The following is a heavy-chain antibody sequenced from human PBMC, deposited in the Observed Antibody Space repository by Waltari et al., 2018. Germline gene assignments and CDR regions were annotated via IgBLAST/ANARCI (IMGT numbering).Heavy chain of an antibody. CDR1: GYTFTGYY. J-gene: IGHJ4*02. V-gene: IGHV1-2*02. CDR3: AREGLWLGIDDGYFDY. Sequence: QVQLVQSGAEVKKPGASVKVSCKASGYTFTGYYMHWVRQAPGQGLEWMGWINPNSGGTNYAQKFQGRVTMTRDTSISTAYMELSRLRSDDTAVYYCAREGLWLGIDDGYFDYWGQGTLVTVSS. CDR2: INPNSGGT. D-gene: IGHD6-19*01.